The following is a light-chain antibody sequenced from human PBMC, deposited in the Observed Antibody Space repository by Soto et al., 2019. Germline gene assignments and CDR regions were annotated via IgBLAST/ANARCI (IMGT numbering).Light chain of an antibody. CDR2: AAS. Sequence: DIQMTQSPSSLSASVGDRVTITCRASQGISSYLTWFQQKPGKVPKLLIYAASSLQSGVPSRFSGSGSGTDFTLTISSLQPEDVATYYCQKSYSTPRTFGQGTKLEIK. V-gene: IGKV1-39*01. CDR3: QKSYSTPRT. J-gene: IGKJ2*01. CDR1: QGISSY.